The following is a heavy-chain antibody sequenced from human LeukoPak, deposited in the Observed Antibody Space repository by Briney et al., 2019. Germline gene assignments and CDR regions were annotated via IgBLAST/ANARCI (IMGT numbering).Heavy chain of an antibody. V-gene: IGHV7-4-1*02. J-gene: IGHJ6*02. CDR1: GYTFTSYA. Sequence: GASVKVSCKASGYTFTSYAMNWVRQAPGQGLEWIGWINTNTGNPTYAQGFTGRFVFSLDTSVSTAYLQISSLKAEDTAVYYCARVMTTVDLNYYYYGMDVWGQGTTVTVSS. CDR3: ARVMTTVDLNYYYYGMDV. CDR2: INTNTGNP. D-gene: IGHD4-17*01.